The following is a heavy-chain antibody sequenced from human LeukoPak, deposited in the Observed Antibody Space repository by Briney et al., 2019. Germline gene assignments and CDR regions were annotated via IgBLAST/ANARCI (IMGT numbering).Heavy chain of an antibody. D-gene: IGHD3-3*01. V-gene: IGHV3-66*02. CDR3: AREIRGAFDI. J-gene: IGHJ3*02. CDR2: IYSGGST. Sequence: GGSLRLSCAASGFTVSSNYMSWVRHAPGKGLKWVSVIYSGGSTYYADSVKGRFTISRDNSKNTLYLQMNSLRAEDTAVYYCAREIRGAFDIWGQGTMVTVSS. CDR1: GFTVSSNY.